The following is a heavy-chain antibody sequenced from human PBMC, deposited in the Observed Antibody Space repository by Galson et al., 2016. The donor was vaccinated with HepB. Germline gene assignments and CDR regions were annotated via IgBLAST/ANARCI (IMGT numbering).Heavy chain of an antibody. CDR1: GGSISSSNW. D-gene: IGHD5-12*01. V-gene: IGHV4-4*02. Sequence: ETLSLTCAVSGGSISSSNWWGWVRQPPGKGLEWIGEIYHSGSTNYNPSLKSRVTISVDKSKNQFSLKLYSVTAADTAVYYCAGVSGGSGLIDYWGQGTLVTVSS. J-gene: IGHJ4*02. CDR2: IYHSGST. CDR3: AGVSGGSGLIDY.